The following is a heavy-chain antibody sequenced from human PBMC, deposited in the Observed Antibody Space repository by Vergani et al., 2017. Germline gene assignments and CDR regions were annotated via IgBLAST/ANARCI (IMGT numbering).Heavy chain of an antibody. CDR2: ISGSGGST. J-gene: IGHJ6*02. Sequence: EVQLLESGGGLVQPGGSLRLSCAASGFTFSSYAMSWVRQAPGKGLEWVSAISGSGGSTYYADSVKGRFTISRDNAKNSLYLQMNSLRAEDTAVYYCARDSILSTANYGMDVWGQGTTVTVSS. V-gene: IGHV3-23*01. CDR1: GFTFSSYA. CDR3: ARDSILSTANYGMDV. D-gene: IGHD4-17*01.